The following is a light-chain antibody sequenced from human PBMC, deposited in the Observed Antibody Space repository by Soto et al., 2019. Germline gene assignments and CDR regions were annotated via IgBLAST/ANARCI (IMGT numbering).Light chain of an antibody. Sequence: IVMTQSPLSLPVTPGEPASISCRSSQSLLHSNGYNYLDWYLQKPGQSPQLLIYLGSYRASGVPDRFSGSGSGTDFTLKISRVEAEDVGVYYCMQALQTRTFGQGTKVDIK. CDR2: LGS. CDR1: QSLLHSNGYNY. CDR3: MQALQTRT. V-gene: IGKV2-28*01. J-gene: IGKJ1*01.